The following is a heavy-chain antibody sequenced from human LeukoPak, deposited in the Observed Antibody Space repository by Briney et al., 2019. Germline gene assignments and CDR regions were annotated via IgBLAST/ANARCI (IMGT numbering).Heavy chain of an antibody. J-gene: IGHJ4*02. V-gene: IGHV7-4-1*02. CDR2: INTNTGNP. CDR1: GYTFTNCG. Sequence: GASVKVSCKTSGYTFTNCGMNWVRQAPGQGLEWMGWINTNTGNPTYAQGFTGRFVFSLDTSVSTAYLQISSLKAEDTAVYYCARDSGSGNNDYWGQGTLVTVSS. D-gene: IGHD1-26*01. CDR3: ARDSGSGNNDY.